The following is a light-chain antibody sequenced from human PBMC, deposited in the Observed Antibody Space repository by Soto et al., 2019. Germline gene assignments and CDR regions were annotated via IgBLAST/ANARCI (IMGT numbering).Light chain of an antibody. CDR1: QSISSW. V-gene: IGKV1-5*03. CDR3: QQYNSYPYT. J-gene: IGKJ5*01. CDR2: KAS. Sequence: DIQMTQSPSTLSAFVGDRVTITCRASQSISSWLAWYQQKPGKAPKLLIYKASSLESGVPSRLSGSGSGTEFTLTISSLQPDDFATYYCQQYNSYPYTFGQGTRLEI.